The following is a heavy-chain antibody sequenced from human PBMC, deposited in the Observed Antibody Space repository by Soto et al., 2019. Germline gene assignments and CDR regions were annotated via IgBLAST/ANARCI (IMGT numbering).Heavy chain of an antibody. CDR1: GYTFIYYY. CDR3: ARSDMTTIPNFGY. Sequence: QVQLVQAGAELKKPGASVKVSCKASGYTFIYYYIHWVRQAPGQGLEWMGWINPNSGATNSAQKFQDWVTMTRDTSISTDYMELSRLRSDDTAVYYCARSDMTTIPNFGYWGQGTLVTVSS. J-gene: IGHJ4*02. CDR2: INPNSGAT. D-gene: IGHD4-4*01. V-gene: IGHV1-2*04.